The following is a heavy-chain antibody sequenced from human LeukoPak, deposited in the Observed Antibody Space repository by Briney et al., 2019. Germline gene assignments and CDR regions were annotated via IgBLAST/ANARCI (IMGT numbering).Heavy chain of an antibody. V-gene: IGHV4-59*08. J-gene: IGHJ5*02. Sequence: SETLSLTCTVSGGSISSYYWSWIRQPPGKGLEWIGYIYYSGSTNYNPSPKSRVTISVDTSKNQFSLKLSSVTAADTAVYYCAAYDSSGYRNWFDPWGQGTLVTVSS. CDR3: AAYDSSGYRNWFDP. CDR2: IYYSGST. D-gene: IGHD3-22*01. CDR1: GGSISSYY.